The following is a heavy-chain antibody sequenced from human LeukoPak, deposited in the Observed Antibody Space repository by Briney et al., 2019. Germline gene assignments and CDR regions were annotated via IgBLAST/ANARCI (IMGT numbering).Heavy chain of an antibody. Sequence: GGTLRLSCAVSGSMFDDFGMSWGRQAPGKGLEWVSGINWKGGRTGYADSVKGRFTISRDNAKNSLYLQMNSLRAEDTALYYCARYYDYGDYPGYWGQGTLVTVSS. CDR1: GSMFDDFG. CDR3: ARYYDYGDYPGY. D-gene: IGHD4-17*01. V-gene: IGHV3-20*04. J-gene: IGHJ4*02. CDR2: INWKGGRT.